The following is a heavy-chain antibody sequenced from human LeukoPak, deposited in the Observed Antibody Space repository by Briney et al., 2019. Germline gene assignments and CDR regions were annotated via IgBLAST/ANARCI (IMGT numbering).Heavy chain of an antibody. D-gene: IGHD6-19*01. Sequence: PSETLSLTCAVYGGSFSGYYWSWIRQPPGKGLEWIGEINHSGSANYNPSLKSRVTISVDTSKNQFSLKLSSVTAADTAVYYCARLSSGWFRNWYFDLWGRGTLVTVSS. CDR2: INHSGSA. V-gene: IGHV4-34*01. CDR1: GGSFSGYY. CDR3: ARLSSGWFRNWYFDL. J-gene: IGHJ2*01.